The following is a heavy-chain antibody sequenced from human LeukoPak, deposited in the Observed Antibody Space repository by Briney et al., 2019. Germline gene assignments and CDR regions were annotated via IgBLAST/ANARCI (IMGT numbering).Heavy chain of an antibody. CDR2: IKQDGSEK. CDR3: AREPCSGGSCYLLDY. D-gene: IGHD2-15*01. J-gene: IGHJ4*02. CDR1: GFTFSSYW. V-gene: IGHV3-7*01. Sequence: GGSLRLSCAASGFTFSSYWMSWVRQAPGKGLEWVANIKQDGSEKYYVDSVKGRFTISRDNAKNSLYLQMNSLRAEDTAAYYCAREPCSGGSCYLLDYWGQGTLVTVSS.